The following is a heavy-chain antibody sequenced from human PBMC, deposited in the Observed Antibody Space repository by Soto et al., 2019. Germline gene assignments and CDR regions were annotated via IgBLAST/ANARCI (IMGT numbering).Heavy chain of an antibody. Sequence: SETLSLTCTVSGGSISSYYWSLIRQHPGKGLEWIGYIYYSGSTYYNPSLKSRVTISVDTSKNQFSLKLSSVTAADTAVYYCASSYYGSGSTAFDYWGQGTLVTVSS. D-gene: IGHD3-10*01. CDR2: IYYSGST. CDR3: ASSYYGSGSTAFDY. J-gene: IGHJ4*02. V-gene: IGHV4-59*06. CDR1: GGSISSYY.